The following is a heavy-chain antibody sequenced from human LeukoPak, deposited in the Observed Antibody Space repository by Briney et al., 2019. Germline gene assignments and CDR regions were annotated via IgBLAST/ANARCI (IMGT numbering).Heavy chain of an antibody. CDR3: ARDGAIYSSGWYEGGDWFDP. Sequence: GGSLRLSCAASGFTVSSNYMSWVRQAPGKGLGWVSVIYSGGSGGSTYYADSVKGRFTISRDNSKNTLYLQTNSLRAEDTAVYYCARDGAIYSSGWYEGGDWFDPWGQGTLVTVSS. CDR2: IYSGGSGGST. J-gene: IGHJ5*02. CDR1: GFTVSSNY. D-gene: IGHD6-19*01. V-gene: IGHV3-66*02.